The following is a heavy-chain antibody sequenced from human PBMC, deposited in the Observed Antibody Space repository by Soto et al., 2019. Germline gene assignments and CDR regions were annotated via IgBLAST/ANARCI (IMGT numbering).Heavy chain of an antibody. CDR2: IYYSGST. CDR1: GGSISSYY. CDR3: ASKSGYSSGWLEY. V-gene: IGHV4-59*08. Sequence: SETLSLTCTVSGGSISSYYWSWIRQPPGKGLEWIGYIYYSGSTNYNPSLKSRVTISVDTSKNQFSLKLSSVAAADTAVYYCASKSGYSSGWLEYWGQGTLVTVS. D-gene: IGHD6-19*01. J-gene: IGHJ4*02.